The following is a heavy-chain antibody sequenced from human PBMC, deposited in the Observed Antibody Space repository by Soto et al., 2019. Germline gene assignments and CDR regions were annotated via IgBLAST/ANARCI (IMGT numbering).Heavy chain of an antibody. CDR2: ISGSGGST. J-gene: IGHJ4*02. CDR1: GFTFSSYA. V-gene: IGHV3-23*01. Sequence: GGSLRLSCAASGFTFSSYAMSWVRQAPGKGLEWVSAISGSGGSTYYADSVKGRFTISRDNSKNTLYLQMNSLRAEDTAVYYCAPHGRVRGVKWGGFDYWGQGTLVTVSS. D-gene: IGHD3-10*01. CDR3: APHGRVRGVKWGGFDY.